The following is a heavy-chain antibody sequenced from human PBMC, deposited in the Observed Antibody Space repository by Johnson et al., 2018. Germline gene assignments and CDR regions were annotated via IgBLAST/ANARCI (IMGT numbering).Heavy chain of an antibody. CDR1: GFTFDDYA. J-gene: IGHJ3*02. CDR2: INWNSGSI. V-gene: IGHV3-9*01. D-gene: IGHD6-13*01. Sequence: VQLVQSGGGLVQPGWSLRLSCATSGFTFDDYAMHWVRPAPGKGLEWVSGINWNSGSIGYADSVKGRFTISRDNAKNSLYLQMNSLKPEDTALYYFEKAYSRSWYNYAFDIWGQGTMVTVSS. CDR3: EKAYSRSWYNYAFDI.